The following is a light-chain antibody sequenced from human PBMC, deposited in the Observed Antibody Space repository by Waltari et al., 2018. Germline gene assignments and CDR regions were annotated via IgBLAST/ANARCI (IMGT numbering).Light chain of an antibody. V-gene: IGLV1-47*01. CDR2: KNS. CDR3: AVWDDGLSTWM. J-gene: IGLJ3*02. Sequence: QSVLTQPPSASETPGQRVLISCSGSSSNIGTHYVYWYQRLPGMAPKLLIYKNSQRPSGVPDRISGFRSGSSASLVISGLRSQDEADYFCAVWDDGLSTWMFGGVTKLPVL. CDR1: SSNIGTHY.